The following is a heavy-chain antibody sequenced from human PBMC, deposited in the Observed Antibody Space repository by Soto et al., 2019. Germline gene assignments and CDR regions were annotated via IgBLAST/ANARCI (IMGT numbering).Heavy chain of an antibody. J-gene: IGHJ4*01. CDR1: GFTFNTYG. CDR2: ISYDGTEK. D-gene: IGHD3-22*01. CDR3: SREGYDRGGYYDVDR. V-gene: IGHV3-33*01. Sequence: QVQLVESGGGVVQPGRSLRPSCAASGFTFNTYGMHWVRQAPGKGLEWVACISYDGTEKYHADSVRGRFTISRDNSKNTLYLEMNSLRAEDTAVYYCSREGYDRGGYYDVDRWGHGTLVTVSS.